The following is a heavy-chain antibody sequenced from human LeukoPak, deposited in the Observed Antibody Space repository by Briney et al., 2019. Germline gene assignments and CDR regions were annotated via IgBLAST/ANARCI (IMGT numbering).Heavy chain of an antibody. D-gene: IGHD4-23*01. V-gene: IGHV4-59*01. J-gene: IGHJ4*02. Sequence: LETLSLTCTVSGGSITSYYRSWIRQSPGKGLEWIGYMYYSGSTKYNPSLKSRVTISVDTSKNQFSLKLSSVTAADTAVYYCARLPMAVTPHVDHWGQGTLVTVSS. CDR2: MYYSGST. CDR3: ARLPMAVTPHVDH. CDR1: GGSITSYY.